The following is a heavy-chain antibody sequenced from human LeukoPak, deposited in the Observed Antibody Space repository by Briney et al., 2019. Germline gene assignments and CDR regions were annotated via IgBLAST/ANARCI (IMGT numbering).Heavy chain of an antibody. V-gene: IGHV3-23*01. CDR3: AKPPTGYPFMLYFDY. Sequence: GGSLRLSCAASGFTFSSYAMSWVRQAPGKGLEWVSAISGSGGSTYYADSVKGRFTISRDNSKNTLYLQMNSLRAEDTAAYYCAKPPTGYPFMLYFDYWGQGTLVTVSS. D-gene: IGHD3-9*01. J-gene: IGHJ4*02. CDR1: GFTFSSYA. CDR2: ISGSGGST.